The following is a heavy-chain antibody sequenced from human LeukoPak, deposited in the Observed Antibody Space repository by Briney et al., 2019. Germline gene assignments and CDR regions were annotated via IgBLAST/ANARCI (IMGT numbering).Heavy chain of an antibody. Sequence: PGGSLRLSCAASGFTFSSFALSWVRQAPGKGLEWVSSISGSGGTTYHADSLKGRFTISRDNAKNSLYLQMNSLRAEDTAVYYCAELGITMIGGVWGKGTTVTISS. CDR2: ISGSGGTT. V-gene: IGHV3-23*01. CDR3: AELGITMIGGV. D-gene: IGHD3-10*02. J-gene: IGHJ6*04. CDR1: GFTFSSFA.